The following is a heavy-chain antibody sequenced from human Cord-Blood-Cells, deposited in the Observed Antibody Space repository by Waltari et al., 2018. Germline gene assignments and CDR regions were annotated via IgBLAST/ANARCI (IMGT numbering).Heavy chain of an antibody. Sequence: QVQLVQSGAEVKKPGSSVKVSCKASGGTFSSYAISWVRKAPGQGLEWMGGIIPIFGTANDAQKFQGRVTITADESTSTAYMELSSLRSEDTAVYYCARGCYYYDSIGYAFDIWGQGTMVTVSS. CDR1: GGTFSSYA. D-gene: IGHD3-22*01. V-gene: IGHV1-69*01. CDR3: ARGCYYYDSIGYAFDI. CDR2: IIPIFGTA. J-gene: IGHJ3*02.